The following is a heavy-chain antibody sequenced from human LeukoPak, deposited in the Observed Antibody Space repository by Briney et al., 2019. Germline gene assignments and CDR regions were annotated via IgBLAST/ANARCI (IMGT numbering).Heavy chain of an antibody. Sequence: GGSLRLSCAASGFTFSSYGMHWVRQAPGKGLEWVAVILYDGSNKYYADSVKGRFTISRDNYKNTLYLQMNSLRAEDTAVCYCARDCSGGSCYLDYWGQGTLVTVSS. CDR1: GFTFSSYG. V-gene: IGHV3-33*01. J-gene: IGHJ4*02. CDR2: ILYDGSNK. D-gene: IGHD2-15*01. CDR3: ARDCSGGSCYLDY.